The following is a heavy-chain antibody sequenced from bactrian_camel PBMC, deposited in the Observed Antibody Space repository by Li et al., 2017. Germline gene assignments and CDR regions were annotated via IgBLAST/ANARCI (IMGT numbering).Heavy chain of an antibody. CDR2: ISSDDWT. Sequence: VQLVESGGRLVQPGGSLTLSCATSGFTFRRHDMSWVRRAPGKGLEWVGTISSDDWTYYSESVKGRVTVSRDAANDILYLQMNSLETDDTATYYCATAPGLLVVAFNWGQGTQVTVS. J-gene: IGHJ4*01. V-gene: IGHV3S10*01. CDR1: GFTFRRHD. D-gene: IGHD3*01. CDR3: ATAPGLLVVAFN.